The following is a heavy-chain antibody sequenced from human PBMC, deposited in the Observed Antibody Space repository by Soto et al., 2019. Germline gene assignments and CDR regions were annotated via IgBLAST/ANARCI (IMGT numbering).Heavy chain of an antibody. CDR2: IYHTGSP. CDR3: ARAIPKDVFHV. D-gene: IGHD2-21*01. CDR1: GDSFTCGGYS. Sequence: SGTLSLTCAVSGDSFTCGGYSWSWIRQPPGKGLEWIGHIYHTGSPYYNPSLRGRVTMSVDRSRSQFSLELSSVTAADTAVYFCARAIPKDVFHVWGQGTMVTVSS. V-gene: IGHV4-30-2*01. J-gene: IGHJ3*01.